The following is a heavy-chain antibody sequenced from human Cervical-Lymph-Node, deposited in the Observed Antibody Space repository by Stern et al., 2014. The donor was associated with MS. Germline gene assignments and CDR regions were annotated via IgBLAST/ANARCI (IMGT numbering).Heavy chain of an antibody. CDR1: GYKFSIYW. V-gene: IGHV5-51*01. Sequence: EVQLVESGAELIRPGESLKISCKGPGYKFSIYWIAWVRQMPGKGLEWMGITDPGDSETRYSPSSQGQVTMSADKSTSTAYVQWSSLNASDTAMYFCARQTTAWASDVWGQGTLVTVSS. CDR3: ARQTTAWASDV. J-gene: IGHJ4*02. D-gene: IGHD1-14*01. CDR2: TDPGDSET.